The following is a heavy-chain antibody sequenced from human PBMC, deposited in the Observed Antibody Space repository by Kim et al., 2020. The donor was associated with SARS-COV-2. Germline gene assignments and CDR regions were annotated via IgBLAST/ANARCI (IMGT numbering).Heavy chain of an antibody. V-gene: IGHV3-33*01. D-gene: IGHD3-10*01. CDR3: ARDRGGDAPIDC. Sequence: ATPGKGRFTIARDNSKDTLYLQMNSLRAEDTGLYYCARDRGGDAPIDCWGQGTLVTVSS. J-gene: IGHJ4*02.